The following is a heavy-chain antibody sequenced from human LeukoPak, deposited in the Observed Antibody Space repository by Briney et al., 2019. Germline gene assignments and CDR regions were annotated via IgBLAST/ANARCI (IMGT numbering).Heavy chain of an antibody. J-gene: IGHJ5*02. V-gene: IGHV5-51*01. Sequence: GESLKISCKGSGYSFTSYWIGWVRQMPGKGLEWMGIIYPGDPDTRYSPSFQGQVTISADKSISTAYLQWSSLKASDTAMYYCARHSYYDSSGYNWFDPWGQGTLVTVSS. CDR2: IYPGDPDT. D-gene: IGHD3-22*01. CDR3: ARHSYYDSSGYNWFDP. CDR1: GYSFTSYW.